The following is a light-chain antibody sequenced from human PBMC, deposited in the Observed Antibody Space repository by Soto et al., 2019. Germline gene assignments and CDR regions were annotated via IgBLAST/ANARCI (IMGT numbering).Light chain of an antibody. CDR2: EVD. CDR1: SSDGGGYNY. V-gene: IGLV2-8*01. J-gene: IGLJ1*01. CDR3: SSYVGSNNFPYV. Sequence: QSALTQPPSASGSPGQSVTISCTGTSSDGGGYNYVSWYQHHPGKAPKLIIYEVDERPSGVPGRFSGSKSGNTASLTVSGLQAEDEADYYCSSYVGSNNFPYVFGTGTKVTVL.